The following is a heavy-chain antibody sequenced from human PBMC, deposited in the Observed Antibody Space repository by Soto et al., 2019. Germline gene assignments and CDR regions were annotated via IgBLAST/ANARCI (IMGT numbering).Heavy chain of an antibody. CDR2: INADVDGT. CDR3: AREVRGVTSFDY. D-gene: IGHD3-10*01. CDR1: GFTSLSYC. J-gene: IGHJ4*02. Sequence: QVELLQSGPEMMQPGASVKVSCKASGFTSLSYCFHWVRQAPGQGPEWLDWINADVDGTTYSQRYQGRLKITRDPSANTVYLEVNTLTNEDTAVYYCAREVRGVTSFDYWGQGTLVAVSS. V-gene: IGHV1-3*01.